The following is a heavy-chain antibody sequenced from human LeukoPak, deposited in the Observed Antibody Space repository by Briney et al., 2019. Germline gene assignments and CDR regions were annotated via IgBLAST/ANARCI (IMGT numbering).Heavy chain of an antibody. V-gene: IGHV3-23*01. CDR3: AKGPAPYCSGGSCYSPHWYFDL. Sequence: PGGSLRLSCAASQFTSSNYAMSWVRQAPGKGLEWVSAISGSGNTTYFGDSVTGRFTISRGNPKNTVYLQMNSLSAEDTAVYYCAKGPAPYCSGGSCYSPHWYFDLWGRGTLVTVSS. CDR1: QFTSSNYA. CDR2: ISGSGNTT. D-gene: IGHD2-15*01. J-gene: IGHJ2*01.